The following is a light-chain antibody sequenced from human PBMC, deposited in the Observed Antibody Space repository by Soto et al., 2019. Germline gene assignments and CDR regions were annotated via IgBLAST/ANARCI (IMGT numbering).Light chain of an antibody. Sequence: QSVLTQPPSVSGAPGQRVTISCTGSSSNIGAGYDVHWYQQLPGTAPKLLIYGNNNRPAGVPDRFSGSKSDTSASLAITGLQAEDEADYYCQSYDSSLSGPIFGGETKLTVL. J-gene: IGLJ2*01. CDR2: GNN. CDR3: QSYDSSLSGPI. CDR1: SSNIGAGYD. V-gene: IGLV1-40*01.